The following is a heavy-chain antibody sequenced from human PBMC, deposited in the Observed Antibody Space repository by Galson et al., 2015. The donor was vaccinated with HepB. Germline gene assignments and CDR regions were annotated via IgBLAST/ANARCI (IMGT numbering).Heavy chain of an antibody. CDR3: ARSFYSSGWENYFDY. Sequence: CAISGDSVSSNYAAWKWIRQSPSRGLEWLGRTYYRAKWYNDYASSVKSRITINPDTSSNQFSLHLNSVTPEDTSVYYCARSFYSSGWENYFDYWGQGALVTVSS. D-gene: IGHD6-19*01. CDR2: TYYRAKWYN. V-gene: IGHV6-1*01. J-gene: IGHJ4*02. CDR1: GDSVSSNYAA.